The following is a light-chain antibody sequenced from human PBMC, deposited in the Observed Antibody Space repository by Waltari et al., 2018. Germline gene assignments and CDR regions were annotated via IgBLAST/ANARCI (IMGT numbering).Light chain of an antibody. J-gene: IGKJ5*01. V-gene: IGKV4-1*01. CDR3: QQYYSTPT. CDR2: WAS. Sequence: DIVMTQSXDSLAVSLGERATINCKSSQSVLYSSNNKNYLAWYQQKPGQPPKLLIYWASTRESGVPDRFSGSGSGTDFTLTXSSLQAEDVAVYYCQQYYSTPTFGQGTRLEIK. CDR1: QSVLYSSNNKNY.